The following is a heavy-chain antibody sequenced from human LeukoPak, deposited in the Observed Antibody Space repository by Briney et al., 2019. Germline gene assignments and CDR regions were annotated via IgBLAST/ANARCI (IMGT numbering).Heavy chain of an antibody. V-gene: IGHV7-4-1*02. J-gene: IGHJ4*02. CDR1: GYTFTSYT. CDR2: INTNTGNP. CDR3: ASGNRAVGVDS. D-gene: IGHD6-19*01. Sequence: ASVKVSCKASGYTFTSYTLNWVRQAPGQGLEWMGWINTNTGNPTYAQGFTGRFVFSLDTSLSTAYLQISSLKTEDTAVYFCASGNRAVGVDSWGQGTLVTVSS.